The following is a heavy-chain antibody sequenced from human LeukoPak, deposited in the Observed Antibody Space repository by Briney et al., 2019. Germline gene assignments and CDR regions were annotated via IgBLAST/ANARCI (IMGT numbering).Heavy chain of an antibody. J-gene: IGHJ3*02. CDR3: TRGMVRGILSSRARPPPNNAFDI. CDR1: GYSFGIYW. Sequence: GESLNISCKGSGYSFGIYWIGWVRQMPGKGLEGMGIIYPGDSDTRYSPSFQGPVTISADKSTSTAYRQWSSLKASDTAMYYCTRGMVRGILSSRARPPPNNAFDIWGPGTMVTVSS. CDR2: IYPGDSDT. V-gene: IGHV5-51*01. D-gene: IGHD3-10*01.